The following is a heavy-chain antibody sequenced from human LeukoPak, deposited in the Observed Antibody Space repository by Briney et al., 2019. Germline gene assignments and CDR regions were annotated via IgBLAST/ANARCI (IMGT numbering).Heavy chain of an antibody. CDR2: IKTDGTTT. CDR3: AKERSGPDY. Sequence: GGSLRLSCAVSGFTSNSDWMHWVRQAPGKGLVWVSLIKTDGTTTRYTDSIRGRFTMSTNNAKNTLHLQMDSLKVEDTAVYYCAKERSGPDYWGQGTLVTVSS. CDR1: GFTSNSDW. D-gene: IGHD2-15*01. J-gene: IGHJ4*02. V-gene: IGHV3-74*01.